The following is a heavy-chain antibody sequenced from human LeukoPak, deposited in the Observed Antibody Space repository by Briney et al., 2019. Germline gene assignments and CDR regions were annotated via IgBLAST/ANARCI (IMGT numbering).Heavy chain of an antibody. V-gene: IGHV3-21*01. Sequence: GGSLRLSCAASGFTFSGFSMNWVRQAPGKGLEWVSSISSSSSHIYYADSVRGRFTISRDNARNSLYLQMNSLRAEDTAVYYCAKAVGFDWYWHYWGQGTLVTVSS. J-gene: IGHJ4*02. CDR3: AKAVGFDWYWHY. CDR1: GFTFSGFS. CDR2: ISSSSSHI. D-gene: IGHD3-9*01.